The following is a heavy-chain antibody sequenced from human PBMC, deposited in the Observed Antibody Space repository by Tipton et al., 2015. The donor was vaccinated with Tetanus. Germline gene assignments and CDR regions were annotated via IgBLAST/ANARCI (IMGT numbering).Heavy chain of an antibody. J-gene: IGHJ4*02. CDR2: INHSGST. CDR1: GGSFSGYY. Sequence: TLSLTCAVYGGSFSGYYWSWIRQPPGKGLEWIGEINHSGSTNYNPSLKSRVTISVDTSKNQFSLKLSSVTAADTAVYYCARGHGEATYFDYWGQGTLVTVSS. D-gene: IGHD3-10*01. V-gene: IGHV4-34*01. CDR3: ARGHGEATYFDY.